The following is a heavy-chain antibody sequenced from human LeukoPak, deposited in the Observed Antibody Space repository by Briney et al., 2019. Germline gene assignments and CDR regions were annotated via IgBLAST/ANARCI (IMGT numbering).Heavy chain of an antibody. CDR3: ARDPRRHRGAFDI. CDR2: ISSGSSYI. CDR1: GFTFSRYS. J-gene: IGHJ3*02. Sequence: NTGGSLRLSCAASGFTFSRYSMNSVRQAPGKGLEWVSSISSGSSYIYYADSVNGRFTISRDNAKNSLYLQMNSLRAEDTAVYYCARDPRRHRGAFDIWGQGTMVSVSS. D-gene: IGHD1-14*01. V-gene: IGHV3-21*01.